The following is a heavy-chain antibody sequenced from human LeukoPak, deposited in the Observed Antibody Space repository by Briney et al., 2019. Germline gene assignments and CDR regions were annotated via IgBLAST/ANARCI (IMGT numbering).Heavy chain of an antibody. Sequence: GGSLRLSCAASGFTFSSYAMHWVRQAPGKGLEWVAVISYDGSNKYYADSVKGRFTISRDNSKNTLYLQMNSLRAEDTAVYYCARGIAVSWFDLWGQGTLVTVSS. J-gene: IGHJ5*02. CDR2: ISYDGSNK. CDR3: ARGIAVSWFDL. V-gene: IGHV3-30*04. D-gene: IGHD6-19*01. CDR1: GFTFSSYA.